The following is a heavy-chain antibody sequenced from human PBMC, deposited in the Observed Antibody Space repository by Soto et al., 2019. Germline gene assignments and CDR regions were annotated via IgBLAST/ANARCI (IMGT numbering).Heavy chain of an antibody. D-gene: IGHD2-15*01. V-gene: IGHV3-15*01. Sequence: GGSLRLSCAASGFTFSNAWMSWVRQAPGKGLEWVGRIKSKTDGGTTDYAAPVKGRFTISRDDSKNTLYLQMNSLKTEDTAVYYCTTDVRDIVLEGENWFDPWGQGTLVTVSS. CDR3: TTDVRDIVLEGENWFDP. CDR2: IKSKTDGGTT. CDR1: GFTFSNAW. J-gene: IGHJ5*02.